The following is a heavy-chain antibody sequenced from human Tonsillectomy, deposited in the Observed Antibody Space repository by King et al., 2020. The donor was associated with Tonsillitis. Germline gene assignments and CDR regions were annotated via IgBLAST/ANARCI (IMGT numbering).Heavy chain of an antibody. CDR2: ISSSSSTI. Sequence: VQLVESGGGLVQPGGSLRLSCAASGFTFSSYSMNWVRQAPGKGLEWVSYISSSSSTIYYADSVKGRFTISRANAKNSLYLQMNSLRAEATAVYYGARERAPSVWFGEPFYGMDVWGQGTTVTVSS. V-gene: IGHV3-48*01. D-gene: IGHD3-10*01. CDR1: GFTFSSYS. J-gene: IGHJ6*02. CDR3: ARERAPSVWFGEPFYGMDV.